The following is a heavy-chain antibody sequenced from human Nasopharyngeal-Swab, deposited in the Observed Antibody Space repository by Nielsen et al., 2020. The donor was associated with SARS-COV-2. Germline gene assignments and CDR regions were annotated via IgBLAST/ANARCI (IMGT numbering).Heavy chain of an antibody. J-gene: IGHJ5*02. Sequence: ASVKVSCKVSGYTLTELSMHWVRQAPGKGLEWMGGFDPEDGETIYAQKFQGRVTMTEDTSTDTAYMELSSLRSEDTAVYYCARGLNYYGSESYYPYNWFDPWGQGTLVTVSS. CDR1: GYTLTELS. CDR3: ARGLNYYGSESYYPYNWFDP. CDR2: FDPEDGET. D-gene: IGHD3-10*01. V-gene: IGHV1-24*01.